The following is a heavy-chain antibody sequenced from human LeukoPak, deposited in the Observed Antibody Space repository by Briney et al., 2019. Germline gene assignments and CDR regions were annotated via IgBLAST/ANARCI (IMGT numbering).Heavy chain of an antibody. V-gene: IGHV3-33*06. Sequence: PGRSLRLSCAASGFTFSTYGMHWVRQAPGKGLEWVALIWNDEGKTYYADSVKGRFTISRDNSKNALFLQMNSLRAEDTAVYYCAKDVASGVIIDFWGQGTLVTVSS. D-gene: IGHD3-10*01. CDR1: GFTFSTYG. CDR3: AKDVASGVIIDF. CDR2: IWNDEGKT. J-gene: IGHJ4*02.